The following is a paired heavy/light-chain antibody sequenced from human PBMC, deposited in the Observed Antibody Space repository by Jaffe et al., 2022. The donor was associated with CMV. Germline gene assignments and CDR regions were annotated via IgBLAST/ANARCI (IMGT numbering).Heavy chain of an antibody. CDR3: ARGTLLVAITPMDYYMDV. V-gene: IGHV3-21*01. CDR2: ISSSSSNV. D-gene: IGHD5-12*01. J-gene: IGHJ6*03. CDR1: GFTFSGYT. Sequence: EVQLVESGGGLVKPGGSLRLSCAASGFTFSGYTMSWVRQAPGKGLEWVASISSSSSNVYYAESVKGRFTISRDNAKKSLYLQMNSLRADDTAVYFCARGTLLVAITPMDYYMDVWGKGTTVTVSS.
Light chain of an antibody. V-gene: IGLV1-51*02. CDR3: GTWDSSLSVGL. CDR2: ANN. Sequence: QSVLTQPPSVSAAPGQNVTISCSGSSSNIGKNSVSWYQKLPGTAPKLFFYANNKRPSEIPDRFSASKSGTSATLGITGLQTGDEADYYCGTWDSSLSVGLFGGGTKLTVL. J-gene: IGLJ2*01. CDR1: SSNIGKNS.